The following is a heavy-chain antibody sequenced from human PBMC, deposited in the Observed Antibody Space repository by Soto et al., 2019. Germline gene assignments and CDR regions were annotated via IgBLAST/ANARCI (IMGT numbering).Heavy chain of an antibody. J-gene: IGHJ5*02. Sequence: ASVKVSWKASGYTFTSYAMHWVRQAPGQRLEWMGWINAGNGNTKYSQKFQGRVTITRDTSASTAYVELSSLRSEDTAVYYCARGVRRTTPFSWGQGTLVTVSS. CDR2: INAGNGNT. CDR3: ARGVRRTTPFS. CDR1: GYTFTSYA. D-gene: IGHD1-26*01. V-gene: IGHV1-3*01.